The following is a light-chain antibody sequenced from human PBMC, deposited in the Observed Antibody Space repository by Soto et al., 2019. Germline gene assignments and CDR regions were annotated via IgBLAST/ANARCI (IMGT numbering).Light chain of an antibody. V-gene: IGKV3-15*01. Sequence: EIVMTQSPATLSVSPGERATLSCRASQSVSSNLAWYQQNPGQAPRLLIYGASTRATGIPARFSGSGSGTEFTLTNSSLQSEDFAVYYCQQYNNWPPLTFGGGTKVAIK. J-gene: IGKJ4*01. CDR1: QSVSSN. CDR3: QQYNNWPPLT. CDR2: GAS.